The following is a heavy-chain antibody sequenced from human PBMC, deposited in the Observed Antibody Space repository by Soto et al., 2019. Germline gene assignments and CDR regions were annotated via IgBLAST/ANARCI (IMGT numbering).Heavy chain of an antibody. J-gene: IGHJ6*02. D-gene: IGHD4-17*01. CDR1: GFTISSYS. V-gene: IGHV3-21*01. CDR2: ISSPSNYI. CDR3: ARVLSTTTYYYTMDV. Sequence: EVQLVESGGGLVKPGGSLRLSCAASGFTISSYSMTWVRQAPGKGLEWVSSISSPSNYIYYADSVKGRFTISRDYAKNSLFLQMNSLRAEDTAVYFCARVLSTTTYYYTMDVWGQGTTVTVSS.